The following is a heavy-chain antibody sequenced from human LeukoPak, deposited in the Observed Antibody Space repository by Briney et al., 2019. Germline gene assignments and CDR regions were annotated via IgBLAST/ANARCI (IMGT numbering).Heavy chain of an antibody. CDR1: GFTFSSYS. CDR3: ARDLHDSSGYYTPGNY. V-gene: IGHV3-21*01. D-gene: IGHD3-22*01. CDR2: ISSSSYI. J-gene: IGHJ4*02. Sequence: PGGSLRLSCAASGFTFSSYSMNWVRQAPGKGLEWVSSISSSSYIYYADSVKGRFTISRDNAKNSLYLQMNSLRAEDTAVYYCARDLHDSSGYYTPGNYWGQGTLVTVSS.